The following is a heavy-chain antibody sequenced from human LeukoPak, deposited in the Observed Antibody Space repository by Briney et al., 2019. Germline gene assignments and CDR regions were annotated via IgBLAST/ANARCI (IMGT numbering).Heavy chain of an antibody. CDR2: SYPGDSDT. V-gene: IGHV5-51*01. D-gene: IGHD6-13*01. Sequence: GESLESSCKGSGYSLTIHWFARVRQIPGKGLEWMGTSYPGDSDTTYSPSFQGQVTISVDKSISTAYLQWSSLRASDTAVYYCARKGAAAGNYYYYYAMDVWGQGTTVTVSS. CDR3: ARKGAAAGNYYYYYAMDV. J-gene: IGHJ6*02. CDR1: GYSLTIHW.